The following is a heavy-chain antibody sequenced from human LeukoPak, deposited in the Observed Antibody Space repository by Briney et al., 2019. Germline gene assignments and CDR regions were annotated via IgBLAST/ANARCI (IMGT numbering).Heavy chain of an antibody. J-gene: IGHJ4*02. CDR1: GFTFSSYA. Sequence: PGGSLRLSCAASGFTFSSYAMNWVRQAPGKGLEWVALISYDGSNRYYADSVKGRFTISRDNSKNTLFLQMNSLRAEDTAVYYCARDFRRALDYWGQGTLVTVSS. CDR3: ARDFRRALDY. V-gene: IGHV3-30-3*01. CDR2: ISYDGSNR.